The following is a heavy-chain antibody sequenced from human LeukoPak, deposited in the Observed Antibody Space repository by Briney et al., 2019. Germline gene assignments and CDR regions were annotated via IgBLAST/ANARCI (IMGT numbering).Heavy chain of an antibody. Sequence: GGSLRLSCAASGLTFTTYWMHWVRQAPGKGLVWVSHINSDGSITSYADSVKGRFTISRDNAKNTLYLQMDSLRAEDTAVYYCARDAVDTANAVWGQGTTVTVSS. CDR1: GLTFTTYW. CDR3: ARDAVDTANAV. CDR2: INSDGSIT. V-gene: IGHV3-74*01. J-gene: IGHJ6*02. D-gene: IGHD5-18*01.